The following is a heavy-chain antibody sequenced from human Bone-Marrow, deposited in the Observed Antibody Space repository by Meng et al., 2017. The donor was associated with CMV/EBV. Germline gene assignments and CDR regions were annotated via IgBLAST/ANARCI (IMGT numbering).Heavy chain of an antibody. CDR1: GFTFSDYY. CDR3: AKSYYGSGSNPIDY. D-gene: IGHD3-10*01. CDR2: ISSSGSTI. Sequence: GGSLRLSCAASGFTFSDYYMSWIRQAPGKGLEWVSYISSSGSTICYADSVKGRFTISRDNSENMVYVQMNSLRAEDTAVYYCAKSYYGSGSNPIDYWGQGTLVTVSS. J-gene: IGHJ4*02. V-gene: IGHV3-11*04.